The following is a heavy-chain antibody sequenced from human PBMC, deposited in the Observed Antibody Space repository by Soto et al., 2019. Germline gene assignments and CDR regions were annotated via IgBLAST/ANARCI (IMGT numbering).Heavy chain of an antibody. Sequence: PSETLSLTCTVSGGSVSSGSYYWSWIRQPPGKGLEWIGYIYYSGSTNYNPSLKSRVTISVDTSKNQFSLKLSSVTVADTAVYYCARAPNLNWNYVGYYYGMDVWGQGTTVTVSS. D-gene: IGHD1-7*01. CDR2: IYYSGST. J-gene: IGHJ6*02. V-gene: IGHV4-61*01. CDR1: GGSVSSGSYY. CDR3: ARAPNLNWNYVGYYYGMDV.